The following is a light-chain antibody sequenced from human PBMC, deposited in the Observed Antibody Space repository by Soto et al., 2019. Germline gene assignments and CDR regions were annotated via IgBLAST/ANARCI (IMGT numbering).Light chain of an antibody. Sequence: DIHMTQSPSSLSASVGDRVTITCRASDDISKYLAWFQQKPGKAPKSLISAASSLQSGVPSKFTGSGCGTDFTINISSLQREDYAKYYCQQYNSYTHTFGGGTKVEIK. CDR2: AAS. CDR1: DDISKY. V-gene: IGKV1-16*02. CDR3: QQYNSYTHT. J-gene: IGKJ4*01.